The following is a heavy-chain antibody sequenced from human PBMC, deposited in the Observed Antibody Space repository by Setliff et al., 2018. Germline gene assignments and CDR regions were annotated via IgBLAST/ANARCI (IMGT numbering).Heavy chain of an antibody. J-gene: IGHJ5*02. CDR3: AKDFWSGYVSYLDP. CDR1: AFTFKNYW. Sequence: PGGSLRLSCAASAFTFKNYWMSWVRQAPGKGLEWVANIKGDGSEKFYLDSVKGRFTISRDNAKNSLYLQMSDLRAEDTAVYYCAKDFWSGYVSYLDPWGQGTLVTVSS. CDR2: IKGDGSEK. D-gene: IGHD3-3*01. V-gene: IGHV3-7*01.